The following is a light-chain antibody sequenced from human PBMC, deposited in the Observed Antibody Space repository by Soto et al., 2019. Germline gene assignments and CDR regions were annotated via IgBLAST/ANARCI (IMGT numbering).Light chain of an antibody. CDR3: QQYNNWPPGRT. Sequence: EIVMTQSPATLSVSPGERATLSCRASQSVSSNLARYQQKPGQAPRLLIYGASTRATGIPARFSGSGSGTEFTLTISSLQSEDFAVYYCQQYNNWPPGRTFGQGTKLEIK. J-gene: IGKJ2*01. V-gene: IGKV3-15*01. CDR2: GAS. CDR1: QSVSSN.